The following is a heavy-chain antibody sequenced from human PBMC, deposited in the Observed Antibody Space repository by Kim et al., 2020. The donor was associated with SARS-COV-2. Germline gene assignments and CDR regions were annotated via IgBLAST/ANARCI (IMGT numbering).Heavy chain of an antibody. D-gene: IGHD2-2*01. V-gene: IGHV3-15*01. Sequence: GGSLRLSCAASGFTFSNAWMSWVRQAPGKGLEWVGRIKSKTDGGTTDYAAPVKGRFTISRDDSKNTLYLQMNSLKTEDTAVYYCTTTLIVVVPAADDAFDIWGQGTMVTVSS. J-gene: IGHJ3*02. CDR1: GFTFSNAW. CDR3: TTTLIVVVPAADDAFDI. CDR2: IKSKTDGGTT.